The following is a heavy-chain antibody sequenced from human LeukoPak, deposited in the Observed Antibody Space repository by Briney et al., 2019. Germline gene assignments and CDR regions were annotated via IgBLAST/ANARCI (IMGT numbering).Heavy chain of an antibody. CDR2: IRSDGTNK. V-gene: IGHV3-30*02. Sequence: GGSLRLYCAASGFTFSTYGMHWVRQAPGKGLEWVTFIRSDGTNKYHADCVKGRFTISRDNSKNTLYLQMNSLRAEDTAVYYCAKDAQVYSTYDWRWFDPWGQGTLVTVSS. CDR1: GFTFSTYG. D-gene: IGHD4-11*01. J-gene: IGHJ5*02. CDR3: AKDAQVYSTYDWRWFDP.